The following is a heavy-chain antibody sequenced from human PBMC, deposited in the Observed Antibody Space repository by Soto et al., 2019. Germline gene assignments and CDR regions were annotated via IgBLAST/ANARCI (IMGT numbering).Heavy chain of an antibody. J-gene: IGHJ6*03. Sequence: SETLSLTCTVSGGSISSGGYYWSWIRQHPGKGLEWIGYIYYSGSTYYNPSLKSRVTISVDTSKNQFSLKLSSVTAADTAVYYCARGTSGYDNRYGYYYYMDVWGKGTTVTVSS. CDR2: IYYSGST. D-gene: IGHD5-12*01. CDR1: GGSISSGGYY. CDR3: ARGTSGYDNRYGYYYYMDV. V-gene: IGHV4-31*03.